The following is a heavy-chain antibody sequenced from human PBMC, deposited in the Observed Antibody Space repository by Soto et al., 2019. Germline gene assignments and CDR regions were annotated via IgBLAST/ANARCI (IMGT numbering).Heavy chain of an antibody. V-gene: IGHV3-30*18. Sequence: QVQLVESGGGVVQPGRSLRLSCAASGFTFSSYGMHWVRQAPGKGLEWVAVISYDGSNKYYADSVKGRFTISRDNSKNTLYLQMNSLRAEDTAVYYCAKEGDSSGWYDEYFQHWGQGTLVTVSS. CDR1: GFTFSSYG. CDR2: ISYDGSNK. CDR3: AKEGDSSGWYDEYFQH. D-gene: IGHD6-19*01. J-gene: IGHJ1*01.